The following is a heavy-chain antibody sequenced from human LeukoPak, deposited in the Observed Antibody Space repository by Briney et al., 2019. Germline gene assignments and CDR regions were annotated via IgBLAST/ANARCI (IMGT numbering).Heavy chain of an antibody. CDR2: IYPGDSDT. J-gene: IGHJ4*02. CDR3: ARPGAYSDPDY. Sequence: GESLKISCKGSGYSFTSYWIGWVRPMPGKGLEWMGTIYPGDSDTRYSPSIQGQVTISADKSISTAYLQWSSLKASDTAMYYCARPGAYSDPDYWGQGTLVTVSS. V-gene: IGHV5-51*01. D-gene: IGHD4-11*01. CDR1: GYSFTSYW.